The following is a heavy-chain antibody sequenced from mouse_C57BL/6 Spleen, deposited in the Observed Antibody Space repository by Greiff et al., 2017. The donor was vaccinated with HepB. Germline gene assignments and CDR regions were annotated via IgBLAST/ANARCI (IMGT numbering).Heavy chain of an antibody. Sequence: VQLQQPGAELVRPGSSVKLSCKASGYTFTSYWMHWVKQRPIQGLEWIGNIDPSDSETHYNQKFKDKATLTVDKSSSTAYMQRSSLTSEDSAVYYCSRGSYYDYDEVYFDYWGQGTTLTVSS. CDR3: SRGSYYDYDEVYFDY. D-gene: IGHD2-4*01. CDR2: IDPSDSET. V-gene: IGHV1-52*01. CDR1: GYTFTSYW. J-gene: IGHJ2*01.